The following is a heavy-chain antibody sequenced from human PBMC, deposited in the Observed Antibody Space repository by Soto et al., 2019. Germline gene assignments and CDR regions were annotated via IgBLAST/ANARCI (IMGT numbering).Heavy chain of an antibody. D-gene: IGHD3-16*02. CDR3: TRESKIRGSVIYYYYGMDV. CDR2: IRSKAYGGTT. Sequence: PGGSLRLSCTASGFTFGDYAMSWVRQAPGKGLEWVGFIRSKAYGGTTEYAASVKGRFTISRDDSKSIAYLQMNSLKTEDTAVYYCTRESKIRGSVIYYYYGMDVWGQGTTVTVSS. V-gene: IGHV3-49*04. CDR1: GFTFGDYA. J-gene: IGHJ6*02.